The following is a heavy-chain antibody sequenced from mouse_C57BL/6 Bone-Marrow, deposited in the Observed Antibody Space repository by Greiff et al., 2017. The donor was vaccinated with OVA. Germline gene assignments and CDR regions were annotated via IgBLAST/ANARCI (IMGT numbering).Heavy chain of an antibody. CDR2: IYPGDGDT. D-gene: IGHD1-1*01. V-gene: IGHV1-82*01. Sequence: VKLQESGPELVKPGASVKISCKASGYAFSSSWMNWVKQRPGKGLEWIGRIYPGDGDTNYNGKFKGKATLTADKSSSTAYMQLSSLTSEDSAVYSWGRGNDYGSSYDYWGQGTTLTVSS. CDR3: GRGNDYGSSYDY. CDR1: GYAFSSSW. J-gene: IGHJ2*01.